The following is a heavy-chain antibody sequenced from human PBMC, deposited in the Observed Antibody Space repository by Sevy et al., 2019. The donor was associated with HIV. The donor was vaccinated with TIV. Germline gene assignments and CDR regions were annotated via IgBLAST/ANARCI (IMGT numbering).Heavy chain of an antibody. J-gene: IGHJ6*02. Sequence: GGSLRLSCAASGFTFSNVWMSWVRQAPGKGLEWVGRIKSKTNGGTTDYAAPVKGRFTVSRNDSKNTLYLQMTSLKTEDTAIYYCTTPPYDFWSGTDYYYGMDVWGQGTTVTVSS. CDR2: IKSKTNGGTT. D-gene: IGHD3-3*01. V-gene: IGHV3-15*01. CDR1: GFTFSNVW. CDR3: TTPPYDFWSGTDYYYGMDV.